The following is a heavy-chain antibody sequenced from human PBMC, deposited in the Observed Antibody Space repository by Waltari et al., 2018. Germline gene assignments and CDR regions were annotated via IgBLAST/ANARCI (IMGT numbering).Heavy chain of an antibody. Sequence: EVQLVESGGVVVQPGGSLRLSCAASGFTFDDYAMHWVRQAPGKGLEWVSLIRWDGGSTYYADSVKGRFTISRDNSKNSLYLQMNSLRAEDTALYYCAKGLLADGEGDAFDIWGQGTMVTVSS. CDR1: GFTFDDYA. CDR2: IRWDGGST. D-gene: IGHD3-3*01. J-gene: IGHJ3*02. CDR3: AKGLLADGEGDAFDI. V-gene: IGHV3-43D*03.